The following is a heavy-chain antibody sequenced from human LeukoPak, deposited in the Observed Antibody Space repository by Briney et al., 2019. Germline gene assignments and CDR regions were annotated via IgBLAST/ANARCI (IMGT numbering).Heavy chain of an antibody. Sequence: GGSLRLSCAASGFTFSSYAMSSVRQAPGKGLEWVSAIRGSGSSTYYADSVKGRFTISRDTSKNTLYLQMNSLRAEDTAVYFCAIVSSGHLFDYWGQGSLVTVSS. CDR3: AIVSSGHLFDY. J-gene: IGHJ4*02. V-gene: IGHV3-23*01. CDR1: GFTFSSYA. D-gene: IGHD6-25*01. CDR2: IRGSGSST.